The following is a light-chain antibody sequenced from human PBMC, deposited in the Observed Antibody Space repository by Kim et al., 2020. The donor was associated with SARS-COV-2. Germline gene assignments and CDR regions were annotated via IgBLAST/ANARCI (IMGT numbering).Light chain of an antibody. CDR2: RND. J-gene: IGLJ3*02. CDR3: ASWDDSLSGWV. Sequence: GQMVTSSCSGSSSNIGSNYVYWHQQHPGTAPKVFIYRNDQRPSGVPDRFSGSKSGTSASLAISGLRSEDEADYYCASWDDSLSGWVFGGGTQLTVL. CDR1: SSNIGSNY. V-gene: IGLV1-47*01.